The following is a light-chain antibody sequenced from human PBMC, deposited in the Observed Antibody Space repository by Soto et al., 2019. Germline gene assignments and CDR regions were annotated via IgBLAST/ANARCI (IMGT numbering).Light chain of an antibody. CDR2: DAY. V-gene: IGKV1-13*02. CDR3: QQYNSYSPWT. Sequence: IQITQSPSSLSASVGDRVAISCRASQDIRNTLAWYHQKPGKAPRLMIYDAYSLESGVPSRFSGSGSGTEFTLTISSLQPDDFATYYCQQYNSYSPWTFGQGTKVDIK. J-gene: IGKJ1*01. CDR1: QDIRNT.